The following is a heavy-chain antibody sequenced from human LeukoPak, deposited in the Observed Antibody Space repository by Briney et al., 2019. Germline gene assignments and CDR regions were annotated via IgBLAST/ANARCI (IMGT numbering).Heavy chain of an antibody. Sequence: ASVKVSCKASGYTFTGYYMHWVRQAPGQGLEWMGWINPNSGGTNYAQKFQGRVTMTRDTSISTAYMELSRLRSDDTAMYYCASTSSGGGYYYMDVWGKGTTVTVSS. CDR2: INPNSGGT. V-gene: IGHV1-2*02. CDR1: GYTFTGYY. J-gene: IGHJ6*03. CDR3: ASTSSGGGYYYMDV. D-gene: IGHD6-25*01.